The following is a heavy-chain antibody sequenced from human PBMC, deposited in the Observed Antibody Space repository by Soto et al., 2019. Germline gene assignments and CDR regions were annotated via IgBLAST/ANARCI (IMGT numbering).Heavy chain of an antibody. CDR3: SCRLTEAPPPGSSFAL. CDR1: NGSIVSDY. Sequence: SETLSLTCTVSNGSIVSDYWSWVRQRPGKGQEWIGFIYYNGSTNYNPSLKSRGTISVDISKNQHSLRLSSVTAADTAVDYFSCRLTEAPPPGSSFALCAQGIIAPVS. J-gene: IGHJ3*01. CDR2: IYYNGST. D-gene: IGHD3-9*01. V-gene: IGHV4-59*13.